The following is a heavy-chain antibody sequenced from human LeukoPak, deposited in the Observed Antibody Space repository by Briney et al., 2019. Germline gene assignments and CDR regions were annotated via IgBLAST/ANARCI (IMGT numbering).Heavy chain of an antibody. V-gene: IGHV3-74*01. CDR1: GFTFSTYW. D-gene: IGHD3-10*01. J-gene: IGHJ4*02. CDR3: ARGGAYYGSGSCFLDY. Sequence: PGGSLRLSCAASGFTFSTYWMHWASHAPGKGLVWVSRINSDGSISAYGDSVKGRFTISRDNAKNTLYLQMNSLRAEDTAVYYCARGGAYYGSGSCFLDYWGQGTLVTVSS. CDR2: INSDGSIS.